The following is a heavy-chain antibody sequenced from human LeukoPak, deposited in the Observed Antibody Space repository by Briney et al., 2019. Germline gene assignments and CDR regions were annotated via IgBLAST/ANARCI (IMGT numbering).Heavy chain of an antibody. CDR3: AKVWAYCGGDCLMAFDI. V-gene: IGHV1-46*01. J-gene: IGHJ3*02. Sequence: ASVKASCKASGYTFTSYYMHWVRQAPGQELEGRGIINLSDGSTSYAQKFQGRVTMTRDTSTSTVYMELSSLRSEDTAVYYCAKVWAYCGGDCLMAFDIWGQGTMVTVSS. D-gene: IGHD2-21*01. CDR1: GYTFTSYY. CDR2: INLSDGST.